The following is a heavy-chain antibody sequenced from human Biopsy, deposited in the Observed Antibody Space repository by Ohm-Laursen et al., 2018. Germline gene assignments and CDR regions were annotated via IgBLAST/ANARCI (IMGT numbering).Heavy chain of an antibody. CDR3: ARDEGLLRAFDI. CDR2: IYYSGST. CDR1: GGSISSDY. J-gene: IGHJ3*02. Sequence: SDTLSLTCPVSGGSISSDYWSWIRQTPGKGLEWIGYIYYSGSTNYNPSLKSRVSMSVDTSKNHFSLNLTSVTAADTAMYYCARDEGLLRAFDIWGQGTLGTVSS. D-gene: IGHD1-26*01. V-gene: IGHV4-59*12.